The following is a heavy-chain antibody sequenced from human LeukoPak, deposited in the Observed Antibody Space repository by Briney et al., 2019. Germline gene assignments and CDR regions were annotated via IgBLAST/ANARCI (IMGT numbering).Heavy chain of an antibody. CDR3: ARDLSGVAGYTYGRGIDY. Sequence: GGSLRLSCAASGFTFSSYWMSWVRQAPGKGLEWVANIKKDGSEKYYVDSVKGRFTISRDNAKTSLYLQMNSLRAEDTAVYYCARDLSGVAGYTYGRGIDYWGRGTLVTVSS. J-gene: IGHJ4*02. D-gene: IGHD5-18*01. CDR2: IKKDGSEK. V-gene: IGHV3-7*01. CDR1: GFTFSSYW.